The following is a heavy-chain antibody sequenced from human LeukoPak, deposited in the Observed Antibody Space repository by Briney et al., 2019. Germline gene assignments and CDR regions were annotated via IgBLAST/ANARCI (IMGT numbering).Heavy chain of an antibody. Sequence: ASVKVSCKASGYTFTDYFMHWMRQAPGQGLEWMGWINPNSGGTNYAQKFQGRVTMTRDTPITTAYMELGGLRSDDAAVYYCARAGMTTVTLRWYFDLWGRGTLVTVSS. CDR1: GYTFTDYF. V-gene: IGHV1-2*02. J-gene: IGHJ2*01. CDR2: INPNSGGT. CDR3: ARAGMTTVTLRWYFDL. D-gene: IGHD4-17*01.